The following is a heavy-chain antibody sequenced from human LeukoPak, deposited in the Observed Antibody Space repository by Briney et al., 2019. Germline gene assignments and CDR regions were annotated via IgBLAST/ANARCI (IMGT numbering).Heavy chain of an antibody. CDR1: GFSSRYA. CDR3: ARDPRYYYGSGSYPNWFDP. D-gene: IGHD3-10*01. V-gene: IGHV3-23*01. CDR2: ISGSGGGT. Sequence: GGSLRLSCAASGFSSRYAMSWVRQTPEKGLEWVSTISGSGGGTYYADSVEGRFTISRDNSKNTLYLQMNSLRAEDTAVYYCARDPRYYYGSGSYPNWFDPWGQGTLVTVSS. J-gene: IGHJ5*02.